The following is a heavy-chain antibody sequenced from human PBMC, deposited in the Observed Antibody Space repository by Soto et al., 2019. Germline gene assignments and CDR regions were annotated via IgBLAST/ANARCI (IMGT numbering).Heavy chain of an antibody. D-gene: IGHD6-13*01. CDR1: GCTFTSSA. CDR3: AAEAVVSSSYFDY. Sequence: SVKGSCKASGCTFTSSAVQWERQARGQRLEWIGWIVVGSGNTNYAQKFQERVTITRDMSTSTAYMELSSLRTEDTAVYYCAAEAVVSSSYFDYWRQGTLVTVTS. CDR2: IVVGSGNT. J-gene: IGHJ4*02. V-gene: IGHV1-58*01.